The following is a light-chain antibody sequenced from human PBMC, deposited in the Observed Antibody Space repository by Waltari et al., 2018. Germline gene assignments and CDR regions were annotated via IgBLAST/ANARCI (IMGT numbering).Light chain of an antibody. CDR2: WAS. CDR1: QSVLSSSNNKDY. CDR3: QQCYSFPYT. J-gene: IGKJ2*01. Sequence: DIVMTQSPDSLAVSLGERATINCKSSQSVLSSSNNKDYLVWYQQKPRQPPNLLISWASTRESGVPDRFSGSGSGTDFTLTISSLQAEDVAVYYCQQCYSFPYTFGQGTKLEIK. V-gene: IGKV4-1*01.